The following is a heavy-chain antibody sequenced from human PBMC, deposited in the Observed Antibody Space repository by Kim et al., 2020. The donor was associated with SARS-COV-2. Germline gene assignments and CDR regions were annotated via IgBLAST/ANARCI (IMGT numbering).Heavy chain of an antibody. J-gene: IGHJ4*02. V-gene: IGHV7-4-1*02. CDR2: INTNTGNP. CDR3: AREDSSGWYWGGFGACVDY. Sequence: ASVKVSCKASGYTFTSYAMNWVRQAPGQGLEWMGWINTNTGNPTYAQGFTGRFVFSLDTSVSTAYLQISSLKAEDTAVYYCAREDSSGWYWGGFGACVDYWGQGTLVTVSS. D-gene: IGHD6-19*01. CDR1: GYTFTSYA.